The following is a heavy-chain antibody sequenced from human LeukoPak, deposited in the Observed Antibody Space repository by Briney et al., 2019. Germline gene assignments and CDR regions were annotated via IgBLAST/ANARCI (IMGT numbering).Heavy chain of an antibody. CDR2: ISSSSKYI. V-gene: IGHV3-21*01. D-gene: IGHD6-19*01. CDR1: GFTFSSYS. J-gene: IGHJ4*02. Sequence: GGSLRLSCAASGFTFSSYSMNWVRQAPGKGLEWVSSISSSSKYIYYADSVKGRFTISRDNSKNTLYLQMNSLRAEDTAVYYCASSADIAVAGFDYWGQGTLVTVSS. CDR3: ASSADIAVAGFDY.